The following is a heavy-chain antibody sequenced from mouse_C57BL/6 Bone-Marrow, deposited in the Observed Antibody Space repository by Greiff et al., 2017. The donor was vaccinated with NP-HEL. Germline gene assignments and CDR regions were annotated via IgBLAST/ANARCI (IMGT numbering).Heavy chain of an antibody. V-gene: IGHV1-50*01. D-gene: IGHD2-3*01. CDR2: IDPSDSYT. CDR1: GYTFTSYW. CDR3: ARYDGYYPYYFDY. Sequence: VQLQQPGAELVKPGASVKLSCKASGYTFTSYWMQWVKQRPGQGLEWIGEIDPSDSYTNYNQKFKGKATLTVDTSSSTAYMQLSSLTSEDSAVDYCARYDGYYPYYFDYWGQGTTLTVSS. J-gene: IGHJ2*01.